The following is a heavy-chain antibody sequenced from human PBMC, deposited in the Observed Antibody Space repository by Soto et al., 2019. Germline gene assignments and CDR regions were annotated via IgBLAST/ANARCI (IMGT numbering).Heavy chain of an antibody. Sequence: QVQLVESGGGVVQPGRSLRLSCAASGFTFSSYGMHWVRQAPGKGLEWVAVISYDGSKKYYADSVKGRFTFSRDNSRNTLYVQMNSLRAEDTAVYYCAKDPGNLRFLEWLTGFDYWGQGTLVTVSS. J-gene: IGHJ4*02. CDR2: ISYDGSKK. CDR3: AKDPGNLRFLEWLTGFDY. D-gene: IGHD3-3*01. V-gene: IGHV3-30*18. CDR1: GFTFSSYG.